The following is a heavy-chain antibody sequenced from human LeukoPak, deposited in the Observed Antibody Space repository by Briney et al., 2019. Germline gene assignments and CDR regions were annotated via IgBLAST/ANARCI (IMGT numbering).Heavy chain of an antibody. Sequence: ASVKVSCKTSVYSFTLLYMHSVRHAPGQGLEWLGVINPSDGTTAHAQKFQGRVTMTRDTSTSTVYMDLSSLRSEDTAVYYCARHGLGGSSQFEYWGQGTLVKVS. J-gene: IGHJ4*02. CDR3: ARHGLGGSSQFEY. CDR2: INPSDGTT. D-gene: IGHD2-15*01. CDR1: VYSFTLLY. V-gene: IGHV1-46*01.